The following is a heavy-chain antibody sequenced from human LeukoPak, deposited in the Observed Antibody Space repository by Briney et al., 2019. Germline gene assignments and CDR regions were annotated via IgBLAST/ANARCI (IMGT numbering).Heavy chain of an antibody. CDR3: AKDRLEYYYESSGYYFDY. J-gene: IGHJ4*01. Sequence: PGGSLRLSCAASGFTFSSYGMHWVRQAPGKGLEWVAVISYDGSNKYYADSVKGRFTISRDNSKNTLYLQMNSLRAEDTAVYYCAKDRLEYYYESSGYYFDYWGHGTLVTVSS. CDR1: GFTFSSYG. V-gene: IGHV3-30*18. CDR2: ISYDGSNK. D-gene: IGHD3-22*01.